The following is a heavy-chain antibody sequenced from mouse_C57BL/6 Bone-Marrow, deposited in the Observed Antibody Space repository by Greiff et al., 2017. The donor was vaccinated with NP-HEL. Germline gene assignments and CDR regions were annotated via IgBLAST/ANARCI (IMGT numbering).Heavy chain of an antibody. D-gene: IGHD2-4*01. J-gene: IGHJ4*01. Sequence: VKLQQPGAELVKPGASVKMSCKASGYTFTSYWITWVKQRPGQGLEWIGDIYPGSGSTNYNEKFKSKATLTVDTSSSTAYMQLSSLTSEDSAVYYCAREGIYYDYDGDAMDYWGQGTSVTVSS. CDR2: IYPGSGST. CDR1: GYTFTSYW. V-gene: IGHV1-55*01. CDR3: AREGIYYDYDGDAMDY.